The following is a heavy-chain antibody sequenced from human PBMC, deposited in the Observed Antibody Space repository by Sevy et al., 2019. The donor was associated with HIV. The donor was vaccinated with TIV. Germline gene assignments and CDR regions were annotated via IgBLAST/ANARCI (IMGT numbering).Heavy chain of an antibody. V-gene: IGHV3-30*02. CDR3: GKAGGGGGGDH. CDR2: IQYDGSNK. D-gene: IGHD3-16*01. J-gene: IGHJ4*02. Sequence: GGSLRLSCAASGFSFSSYGMHWVRQAPGKGLEWMSYIQYDGSNKDYAHSVKGPFTISRENSKNRLYLQMNGLRVAERVVSRWGKAGGGGGGDHWGQGTLVTVSS. CDR1: GFSFSSYG.